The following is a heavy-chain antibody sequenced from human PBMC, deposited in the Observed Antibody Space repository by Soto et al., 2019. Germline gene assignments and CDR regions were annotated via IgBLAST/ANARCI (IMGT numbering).Heavy chain of an antibody. J-gene: IGHJ3*01. Sequence: SETLSLTCTVSGGSIGITSYYWGWVRQPPGKGLEWIGSIYYSGKTYYKPSLESRVTMSIDTSKNQFSLWLNSVTAADTAVYYCARQTLVNTIPDAFDVWGQGTMVTVSS. CDR1: GGSIGITSYY. V-gene: IGHV4-39*01. CDR2: IYYSGKT. D-gene: IGHD5-12*01. CDR3: ARQTLVNTIPDAFDV.